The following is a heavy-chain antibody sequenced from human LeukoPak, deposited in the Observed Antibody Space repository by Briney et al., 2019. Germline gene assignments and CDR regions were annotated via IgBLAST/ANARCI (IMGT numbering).Heavy chain of an antibody. D-gene: IGHD6-6*01. CDR1: VGSISSGGYY. J-gene: IGHJ4*02. CDR3: ARASIAAVFDY. CDR2: ISAAGTT. Sequence: PSETLSLTCTVAVGSISSGGYYWSWIRQPPGKGLEWIAYISAAGTTFYNPSLKGRVTISLDRSKNQFSLNLTSITAADTAVYYCARASIAAVFDYWAREPWSPSPQ. V-gene: IGHV4-30-2*01.